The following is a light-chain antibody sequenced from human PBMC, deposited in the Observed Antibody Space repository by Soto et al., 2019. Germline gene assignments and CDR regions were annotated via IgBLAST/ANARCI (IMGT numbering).Light chain of an antibody. CDR3: YSFTSSVTYV. V-gene: IGLV2-14*01. J-gene: IGLJ1*01. CDR1: TSDVGGYNS. Sequence: QSALTQPASVSGSPGQSITISCTGTTSDVGGYNSVSWYQQHPGKGPQLLIYDVSNRPSGVSNRFSGSKSGNTASLTISGLQAEDEADYYCYSFTSSVTYVFGTGTKVTVL. CDR2: DVS.